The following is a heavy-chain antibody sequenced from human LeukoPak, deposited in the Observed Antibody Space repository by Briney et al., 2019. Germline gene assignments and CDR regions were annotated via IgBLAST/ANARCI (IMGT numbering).Heavy chain of an antibody. J-gene: IGHJ4*02. Sequence: GGSLRLSCAASGFTFSSYGMHWARQAPGKGLEWVAVISYDGSNKYYADSVKGRFTISRDNSKNTLYLQMNSLRAEDTAVYYCALSTDIVATFFDYWGQGTLVTVSS. CDR3: ALSTDIVATFFDY. CDR1: GFTFSSYG. CDR2: ISYDGSNK. D-gene: IGHD5-12*01. V-gene: IGHV3-30*03.